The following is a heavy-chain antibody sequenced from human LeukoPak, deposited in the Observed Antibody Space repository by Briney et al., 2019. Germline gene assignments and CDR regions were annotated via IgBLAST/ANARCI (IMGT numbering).Heavy chain of an antibody. Sequence: GGSLRLSCAASGFTFGSYAMYWVRQAPGKGLEWVSGISGSGGSTFYADSVKGRFTISRDNSENTVYLQMNSLRADDTAVYYCAKGIYSSGWSYFDYWGHGTLVTVSS. CDR1: GFTFGSYA. D-gene: IGHD6-19*01. CDR3: AKGIYSSGWSYFDY. V-gene: IGHV3-23*01. J-gene: IGHJ4*01. CDR2: ISGSGGST.